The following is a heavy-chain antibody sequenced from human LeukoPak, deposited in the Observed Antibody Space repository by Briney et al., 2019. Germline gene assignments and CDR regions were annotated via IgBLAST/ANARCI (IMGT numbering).Heavy chain of an antibody. Sequence: GGSLRLSCAASGFTVSNNYMSWVRQAPGKGLEWVSVIYSGGSTYYAESVKGRCTISRDNSKNTLFLQMNSLRAEDTPVYYCERAPGGNRSWSDYWGQGTLVTVSS. D-gene: IGHD3-16*02. CDR3: ERAPGGNRSWSDY. CDR2: IYSGGST. V-gene: IGHV3-53*01. J-gene: IGHJ4*02. CDR1: GFTVSNNY.